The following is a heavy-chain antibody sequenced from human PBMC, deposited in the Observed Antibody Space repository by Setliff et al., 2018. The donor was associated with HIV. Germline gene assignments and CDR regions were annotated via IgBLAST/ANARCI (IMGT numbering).Heavy chain of an antibody. CDR2: IYISGTT. J-gene: IGHJ4*02. CDR1: GGSISTSY. V-gene: IGHV4-4*09. CDR3: ASDDSSDYNFDY. D-gene: IGHD3-22*01. Sequence: PSETLSLTCTVSGGSISTSYWNWIRQPPGKGLEWIAYIYISGTTNYNPSLKSRVTISLDTSRNQFSLKLGSVTAADTAMYYCASDDSSDYNFDYWGLGTLVTVSS.